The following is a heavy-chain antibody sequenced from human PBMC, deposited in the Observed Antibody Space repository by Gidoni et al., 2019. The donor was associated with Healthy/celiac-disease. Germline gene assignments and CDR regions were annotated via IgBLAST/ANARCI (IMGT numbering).Heavy chain of an antibody. V-gene: IGHV4-31*03. D-gene: IGHD3-16*01. Sequence: QVQLQESGPGLVKPSQTLSLTCTVSGGSISSGGYYWSWIRQHPGKGLEWVGYIYYIGSTYYNPSLKSRVTISVDTSKNQFSLKLSSVTAADTAVYYCARGRVMGGYDAFDIWGQGTMVTVSS. CDR3: ARGRVMGGYDAFDI. J-gene: IGHJ3*02. CDR2: IYYIGST. CDR1: GGSISSGGYY.